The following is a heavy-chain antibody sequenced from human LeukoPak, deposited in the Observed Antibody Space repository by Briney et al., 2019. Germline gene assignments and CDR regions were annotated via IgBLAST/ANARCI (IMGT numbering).Heavy chain of an antibody. CDR3: ARGRDGCNLAIDY. J-gene: IGHJ4*02. CDR1: GFTFSSYS. Sequence: GGSLRLSCAASGFTFSSYSMNWVRQAPGKGLEWVSSISSSYIYYADSVKGRFTISRDNAKNSLYLQMNSLRAEDTAVYYCARGRDGCNLAIDYWGQGTLVTVSS. V-gene: IGHV3-21*01. CDR2: ISSSYI. D-gene: IGHD5-24*01.